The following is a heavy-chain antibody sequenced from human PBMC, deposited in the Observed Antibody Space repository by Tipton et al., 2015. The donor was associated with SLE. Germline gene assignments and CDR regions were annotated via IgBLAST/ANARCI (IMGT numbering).Heavy chain of an antibody. J-gene: IGHJ4*02. Sequence: TLSLTCDVYGGSLSGYQWTWIRQPPGKGLEWLGEIYHGGSTNYNPSLKSRVTISVDTSKNQFSLNLSSVTAADTAVYYCARDEYRYDTTGYHLLGHFDFWGQGTLVTVSS. CDR1: GGSLSGYQ. CDR2: IYHGGST. CDR3: ARDEYRYDTTGYHLLGHFDF. V-gene: IGHV4-34*01. D-gene: IGHD3-22*01.